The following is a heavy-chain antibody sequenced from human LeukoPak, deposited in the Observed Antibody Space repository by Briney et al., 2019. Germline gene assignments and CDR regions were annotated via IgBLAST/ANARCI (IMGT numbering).Heavy chain of an antibody. CDR2: FNPADSDT. Sequence: GDSLKISCKASGYIFTTYWIAWVRQMPGKGLGWLGIFNPADSDTRYSPSFQGQVTISADKSISTAYLQWSSLKASDSAMYYCTRREDDTCYSDYWGQGTLVTVSS. CDR1: GYIFTTYW. D-gene: IGHD3-9*01. J-gene: IGHJ4*02. V-gene: IGHV5-51*01. CDR3: TRREDDTCYSDY.